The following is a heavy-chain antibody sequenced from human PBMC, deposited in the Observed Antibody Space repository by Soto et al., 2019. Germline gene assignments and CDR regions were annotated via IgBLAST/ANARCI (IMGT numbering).Heavy chain of an antibody. CDR1: GFTFDDYA. V-gene: IGHV3-9*01. J-gene: IGHJ3*02. CDR2: ISWNSGSI. CDR3: AKSLGSDIVVVVAARVCAFDI. Sequence: EVQLVESGGGLVQPGRSLRLSCAASGFTFDDYAMHWVRQAPGKGLEWVSGISWNSGSIGYADSVKGRFTISRDNAKNPLYLQMNSLRAEDTALYYCAKSLGSDIVVVVAARVCAFDIWGEGTMVTVSS. D-gene: IGHD2-15*01.